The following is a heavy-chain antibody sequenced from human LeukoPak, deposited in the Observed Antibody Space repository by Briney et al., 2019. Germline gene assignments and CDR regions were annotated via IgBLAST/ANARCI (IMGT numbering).Heavy chain of an antibody. CDR2: ISGSGGNT. CDR3: AKTVSGSHSYQGGDY. Sequence: GGSLRLSCAASGFIFSNAWVSWVRQAPGKGLEWVSAISGSGGNTYYADSVKGRFTMSRDNSKNTLYLQMNSLRAEDTAVYFCAKTVSGSHSYQGGDYWGQGTLVTVST. D-gene: IGHD3-16*02. J-gene: IGHJ4*02. V-gene: IGHV3-23*01. CDR1: GFIFSNAW.